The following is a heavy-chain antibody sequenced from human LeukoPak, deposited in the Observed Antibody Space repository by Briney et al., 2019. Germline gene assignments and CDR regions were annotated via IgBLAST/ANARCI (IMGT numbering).Heavy chain of an antibody. CDR1: GFTFSSYW. CDR2: INTDGTST. J-gene: IGHJ6*03. V-gene: IGHV3-74*01. Sequence: GGSLRLSCAASGFTFSSYWMHWVRQAPGKGLVWVSRINTDGTSTSYADSVKGRFTISRDNSKNTLYLQMNSLRAEDTAVYYCAKSRWGGYGDYGYYYYYRDVWGKGTTVTVSS. CDR3: AKSRWGGYGDYGYYYYYRDV. D-gene: IGHD4-17*01.